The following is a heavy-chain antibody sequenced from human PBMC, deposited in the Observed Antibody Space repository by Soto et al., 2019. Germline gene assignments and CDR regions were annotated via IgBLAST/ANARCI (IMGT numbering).Heavy chain of an antibody. Sequence: ASVEVSCKVSGYTLTELSMHWVRQAPGKVLEWMGGYDPEDGETIYAQKFQGRVTMTEDTSTDTAYMELSSLRSEDTAVYYCATDSTRSTMVVVVPRRLAFDIWGQGTMVTVSS. D-gene: IGHD3-22*01. CDR2: YDPEDGET. J-gene: IGHJ3*02. CDR3: ATDSTRSTMVVVVPRRLAFDI. CDR1: GYTLTELS. V-gene: IGHV1-24*01.